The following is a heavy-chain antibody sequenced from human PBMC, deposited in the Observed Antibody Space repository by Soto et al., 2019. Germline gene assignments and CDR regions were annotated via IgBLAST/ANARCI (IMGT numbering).Heavy chain of an antibody. CDR2: VSAYNRNT. Sequence: QVQLEQSGAEVKRPGASVKVSCKASGYTFTNYGITWVRQAPGQGLEWMGWVSAYNRNTNYAQKFQDRVTMTTDTSTSTAYMELRSPRSDDTAVYYCARERQDGPLPYWGQGTLVSVSP. J-gene: IGHJ4*02. V-gene: IGHV1-18*01. CDR3: ARERQDGPLPY. CDR1: GYTFTNYG.